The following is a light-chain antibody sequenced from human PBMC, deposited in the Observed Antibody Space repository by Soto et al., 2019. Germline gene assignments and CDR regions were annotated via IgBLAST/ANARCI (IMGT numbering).Light chain of an antibody. Sequence: QSVLTQPASVSGSPGQSITISCTGTSSDVGGYNYVSWYQQHPGKAPKLMIYDVSNRPSGVSNRFSGSKSGNTASLTISGLQAEDEADYYCYSYGGSYYVFGTGTKVTVL. CDR1: SSDVGGYNY. CDR3: YSYGGSYYV. J-gene: IGLJ1*01. CDR2: DVS. V-gene: IGLV2-14*01.